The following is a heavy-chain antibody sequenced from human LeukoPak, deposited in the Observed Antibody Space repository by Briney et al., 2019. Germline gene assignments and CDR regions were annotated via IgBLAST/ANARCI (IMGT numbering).Heavy chain of an antibody. V-gene: IGHV7-4-1*02. CDR3: ASCNDSSGYFAY. CDR2: VNTNTGNP. CDR1: GYTFTDYA. Sequence: ASVKVSCKPSGYTFTDYAINWVRQAPGQGLEYMGWVNTNTGNPTYAQGFTGRFVFSSDSSVSTAYLQNTSLKADDSAIYFCASCNDSSGYFAYWGQGTLVTVSS. D-gene: IGHD3-22*01. J-gene: IGHJ4*02.